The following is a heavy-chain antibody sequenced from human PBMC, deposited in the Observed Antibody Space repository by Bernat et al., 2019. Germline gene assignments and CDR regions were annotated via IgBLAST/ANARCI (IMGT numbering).Heavy chain of an antibody. D-gene: IGHD6-6*01. Sequence: QVQLVESGGGLVKPGGSLRLSCAASGFTFSDYYMSWIRQAPGKGLEWVSYISSSGSTISYAASVKGRVTITRDNAKNSLYLQMNSLRAEDTAVYYCARDGRPYSSSSRERHYWGQGTLVTVSS. V-gene: IGHV3-11*01. CDR2: ISSSGSTI. CDR3: ARDGRPYSSSSRERHY. J-gene: IGHJ4*02. CDR1: GFTFSDYY.